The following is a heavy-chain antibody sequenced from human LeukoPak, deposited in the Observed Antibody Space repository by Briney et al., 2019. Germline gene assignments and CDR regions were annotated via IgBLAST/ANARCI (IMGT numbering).Heavy chain of an antibody. CDR3: ARGDYGDSLGY. CDR1: GYTFTGYY. V-gene: IGHV1-2*02. CDR2: INTNSGGT. J-gene: IGHJ4*02. D-gene: IGHD4-17*01. Sequence: ASVKVSCKASGYTFTGYYMHWVRQAPGQGLEWMGWINTNSGGTNYAQKFQGRVTMTRDTSISTAYMELSRLRSDDTAVYYCARGDYGDSLGYWGQGTLVTVSS.